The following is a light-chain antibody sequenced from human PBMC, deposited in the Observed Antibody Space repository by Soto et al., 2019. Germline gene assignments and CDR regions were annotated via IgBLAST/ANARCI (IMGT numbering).Light chain of an antibody. CDR1: QRVPTR. J-gene: IGKJ5*01. V-gene: IGKV3-20*01. CDR2: GAS. CDR3: QQYGGSPIT. Sequence: LSCRASQRVPTRLAWYQHKPGQSPRLLMSGASSRASGVPVRFSGSGSGTDFTLTISRLEPEDFALYYCQQYGGSPITFGLGTRLETK.